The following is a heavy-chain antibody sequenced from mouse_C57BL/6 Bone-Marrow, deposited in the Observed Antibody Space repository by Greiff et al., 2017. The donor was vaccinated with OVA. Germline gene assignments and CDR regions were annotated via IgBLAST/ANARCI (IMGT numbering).Heavy chain of an antibody. Sequence: VQLQQPGAELVKPGASVKLSCKASGYTFTSYWMQWVKQRPGQGLEWIGEIDPSDSYTNYNQKFKGKATLTVDTSSSTAYMQLSSLTSEDSAVYYCARVYYYGSSGVLFDYWGQGTTLTVSS. CDR2: IDPSDSYT. CDR1: GYTFTSYW. V-gene: IGHV1-50*01. CDR3: ARVYYYGSSGVLFDY. D-gene: IGHD1-1*01. J-gene: IGHJ2*01.